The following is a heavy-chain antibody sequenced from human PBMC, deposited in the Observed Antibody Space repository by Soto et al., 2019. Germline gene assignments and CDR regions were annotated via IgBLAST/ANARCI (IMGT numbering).Heavy chain of an antibody. CDR1: GFTFSSYW. J-gene: IGHJ6*02. Sequence: PGGSLRLSCAASGFTFSSYWMSWVRQAPGKGLEWVANIKQDGSEKYYVDSVKGRFTISRDNAKNSLYLQMNSLRAEDTAVYHCARERTGIYYYYGMDVWGQGTTVTVSS. D-gene: IGHD1-1*01. V-gene: IGHV3-7*03. CDR3: ARERTGIYYYYGMDV. CDR2: IKQDGSEK.